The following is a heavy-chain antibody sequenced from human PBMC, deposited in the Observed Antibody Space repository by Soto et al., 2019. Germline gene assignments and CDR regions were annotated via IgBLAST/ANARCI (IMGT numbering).Heavy chain of an antibody. CDR1: GFTFDDYA. CDR2: ISWNSGSI. Sequence: EVQLVESGGGLVQPGRSLRLSCAASGFTFDDYATHWVRQAPGKGLEWVSGISWNSGSIGYADSVKGRFTISRDNAKNSLYLQMNSLRAEDTALYYCAKDTSDYVNAFDIWGQGTMVTVSS. CDR3: AKDTSDYVNAFDI. V-gene: IGHV3-9*01. D-gene: IGHD4-17*01. J-gene: IGHJ3*02.